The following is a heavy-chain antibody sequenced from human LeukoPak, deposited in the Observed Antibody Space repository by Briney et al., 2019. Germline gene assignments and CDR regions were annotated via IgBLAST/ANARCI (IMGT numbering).Heavy chain of an antibody. Sequence: GGSLRLSCAASGFTFSSAWMSWVRQAPGKGLEWVANIKHDGTEKYYVDSVQGRFTISRDNAKNSLYLQMNSLRAEDTAVYYCARETYYDFWSGYEPLDYWGQGTLVTVSS. V-gene: IGHV3-7*05. D-gene: IGHD3-3*01. CDR1: GFTFSSAW. CDR3: ARETYYDFWSGYEPLDY. J-gene: IGHJ4*02. CDR2: IKHDGTEK.